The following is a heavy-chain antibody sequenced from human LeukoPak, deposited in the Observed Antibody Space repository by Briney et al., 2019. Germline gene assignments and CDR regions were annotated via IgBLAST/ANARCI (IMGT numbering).Heavy chain of an antibody. J-gene: IGHJ4*02. D-gene: IGHD5-12*01. Sequence: GGSLRLSCAASGFTFSNYAMRWVRQAPGKGLEWVSGISGSGDSTYYADSVKGRFTISRDNSKNTLYLQMNSLRAEDSALYYCAKWNGYADYWGRGTLVTVSS. V-gene: IGHV3-23*01. CDR2: ISGSGDST. CDR1: GFTFSNYA. CDR3: AKWNGYADY.